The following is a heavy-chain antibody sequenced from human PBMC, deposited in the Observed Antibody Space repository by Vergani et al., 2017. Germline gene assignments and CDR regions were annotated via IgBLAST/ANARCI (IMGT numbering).Heavy chain of an antibody. CDR2: INPSGGST. J-gene: IGHJ5*02. V-gene: IGHV1-46*01. CDR1: GYTFTSYY. CDR3: ARDQVGVVPAAIPHNXFDP. D-gene: IGHD2-2*02. Sequence: QVQLVQSGAEVKKPGASVKVSCKASGYTFTSYYMHWVRQAPGQGLEWMGIINPSGGSTSYAEKFQGRVTMTRDTSTSTVYMELSSLRSEDTAVYYCARDQVGVVPAAIPHNXFDPWGQGTLVTVSS.